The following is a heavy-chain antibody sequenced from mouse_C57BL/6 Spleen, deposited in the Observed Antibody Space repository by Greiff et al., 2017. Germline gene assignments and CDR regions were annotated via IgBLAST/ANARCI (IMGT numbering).Heavy chain of an antibody. Sequence: EVKLMESGPGLVKPSQSLSLTCSVTGYSITSGYYWNWIRQFPGNKLEWMGYISYDGSNNYNPSLKNRISITRDTSKNQFFLKLNSVTTEDTATYYCARGGGAMDYWGQGTSVTVSS. CDR2: ISYDGSN. CDR3: ARGGGAMDY. CDR1: GYSITSGYY. V-gene: IGHV3-6*01. J-gene: IGHJ4*01.